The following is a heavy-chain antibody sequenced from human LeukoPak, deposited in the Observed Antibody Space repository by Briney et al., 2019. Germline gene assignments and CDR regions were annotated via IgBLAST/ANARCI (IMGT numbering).Heavy chain of an antibody. CDR2: ISSNGGST. CDR3: ARDDGYSRTYAFDI. J-gene: IGHJ3*02. D-gene: IGHD6-13*01. CDR1: GFTFSSYA. Sequence: PGGSLRLSCAASGFTFSSYAMHWVRQAPGKGLEYVSAISSNGGSTYYANSVKGRFTISRDNSKNTLYLQMGSLRAEDMAVYYCARDDGYSRTYAFDIWGQGTMVTVSS. V-gene: IGHV3-64*01.